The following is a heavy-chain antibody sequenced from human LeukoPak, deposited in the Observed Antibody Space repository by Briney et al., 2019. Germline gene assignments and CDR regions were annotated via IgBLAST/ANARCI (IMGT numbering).Heavy chain of an antibody. V-gene: IGHV3-7*01. CDR3: ARVNPLMAPGAFDI. J-gene: IGHJ3*02. CDR2: IKQDGSEK. Sequence: GGSLRLSCAASEFTLSSYWMAWVRQAPGKGLAWVANIKQDGSEKYYVDSVKRRFTISRDNARNSLYLQMNSLRAEDTAIFYCARVNPLMAPGAFDIWGQGTMVAVSS. D-gene: IGHD2-8*01. CDR1: EFTLSSYW.